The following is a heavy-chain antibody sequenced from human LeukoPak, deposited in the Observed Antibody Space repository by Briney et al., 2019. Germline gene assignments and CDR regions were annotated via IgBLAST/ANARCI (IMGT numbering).Heavy chain of an antibody. CDR1: GFTFSSYA. CDR2: ISGSGGGT. V-gene: IGHV3-23*01. CDR3: AKDKIGYSYALA. D-gene: IGHD5-18*01. J-gene: IGHJ5*02. Sequence: PGGSLRLSCAASGFTFSSYAMSWVRQAPGKGLEWVSAISGSGGGTYYADSVKGRFTISRDNSKNTLYLQMNSLRAEDTAVYYCAKDKIGYSYALAWGQGTLVTVSS.